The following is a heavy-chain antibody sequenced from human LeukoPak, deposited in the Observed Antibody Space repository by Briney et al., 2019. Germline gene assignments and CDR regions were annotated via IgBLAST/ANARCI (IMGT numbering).Heavy chain of an antibody. D-gene: IGHD4-23*01. CDR3: ARDQNSSGDY. V-gene: IGHV3-74*01. CDR1: GFTFSSYW. J-gene: IGHJ4*02. CDR2: ISTDGSST. Sequence: PGGSLRLSCAASGFTFSSYWMHWVRQAPGRGLVWVSRISTDGSSTSYADSVKGRFTISRDNAKNTLYLQMNSLRAEDTAVYYCARDQNSSGDYWGQGTLVIVSS.